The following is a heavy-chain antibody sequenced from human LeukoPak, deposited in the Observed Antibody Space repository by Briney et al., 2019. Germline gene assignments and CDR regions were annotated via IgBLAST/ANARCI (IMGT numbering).Heavy chain of an antibody. J-gene: IGHJ4*02. Sequence: VTVSCRASGYIFTDYGITWVRQGPGQGLEWMGWISSNTGDTVNAQNVQGRVTMTTDTSTSTADMDLTSLKSDDTALYYCARDVSRGYMDYWGQGTLVTVSS. V-gene: IGHV1-18*01. CDR2: ISSNTGDT. CDR3: ARDVSRGYMDY. CDR1: GYIFTDYG.